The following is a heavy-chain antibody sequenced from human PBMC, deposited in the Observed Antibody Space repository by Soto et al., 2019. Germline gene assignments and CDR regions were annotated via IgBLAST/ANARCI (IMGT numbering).Heavy chain of an antibody. D-gene: IGHD3-16*02. CDR3: RPIWVSGYLAV. V-gene: IGHV4-31*03. CDR1: GTDTNSGGFT. CDR2: ISHRGST. Sequence: SVTLCLTCSVSGTDTNSGGFTWTWIRQHARKGLEWLGYISHRGSTDYNPSLKSRLSRSGDTSQNHFSLTLTPVTAAHAVVSYCRPIWVSGYLAVWGQGSTV. J-gene: IGHJ6*01.